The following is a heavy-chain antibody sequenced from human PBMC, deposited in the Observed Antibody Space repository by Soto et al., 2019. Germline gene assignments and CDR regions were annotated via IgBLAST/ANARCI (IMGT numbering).Heavy chain of an antibody. Sequence: QLQLHESGPGLVKPSETLSLTCTLSGASITSTTYFWAWIRKPPGKGLEWVGSIYYSGNTHYNPSLKSRVTISVDRSKNQFSLQMSSVTAADTAVYYCAKNRPRTGRFDYWGQGSLVTVSS. V-gene: IGHV4-39*01. J-gene: IGHJ4*02. CDR1: GASITSTTYF. CDR2: IYYSGNT. CDR3: AKNRPRTGRFDY.